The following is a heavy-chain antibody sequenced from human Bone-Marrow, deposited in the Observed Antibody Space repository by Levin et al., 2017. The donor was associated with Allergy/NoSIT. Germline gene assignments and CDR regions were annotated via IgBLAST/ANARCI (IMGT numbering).Heavy chain of an antibody. CDR2: INHSGST. CDR1: GGSFSSYY. V-gene: IGHV4-34*01. J-gene: IGHJ3*02. Sequence: GSLRLSCAVYGGSFSSYYWSWIRQPPGKGLEWIGEINHSGSTNYNPSLKSRVTISVDTSRNQFSLKLSSVTAADTAVYYCARVNPLGNDFWSGYHGKDAFDIWGQGTMVTVSS. D-gene: IGHD3-3*01. CDR3: ARVNPLGNDFWSGYHGKDAFDI.